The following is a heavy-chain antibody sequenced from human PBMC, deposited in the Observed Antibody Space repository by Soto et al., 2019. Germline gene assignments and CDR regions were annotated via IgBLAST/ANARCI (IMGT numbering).Heavy chain of an antibody. CDR3: ATTGMGITLYYYYHGMDG. Sequence: EVQLVESGGGLVQPGGSLRLSCAASGFTVSTHYMTWVRQAPGKGLEWVSVMFYGGSTYYADSVKGRFTISRDDSENTLYLQMNSLRAEDTAVYYCATTGMGITLYYYYHGMDGWGQGTTVTVSS. D-gene: IGHD3-10*01. J-gene: IGHJ6*02. CDR1: GFTVSTHY. V-gene: IGHV3-66*01. CDR2: MFYGGST.